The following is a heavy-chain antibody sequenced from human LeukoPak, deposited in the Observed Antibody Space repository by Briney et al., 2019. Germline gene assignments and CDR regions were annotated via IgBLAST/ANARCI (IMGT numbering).Heavy chain of an antibody. J-gene: IGHJ4*02. CDR1: GFTFSSYN. CDR3: ARDREWKLGEGYFDS. V-gene: IGHV3-30-3*01. D-gene: IGHD3-10*01. Sequence: GGSLRLSCAASGFTFSSYNMHWVRQAPGKGLEWVAVISYDGSNKYYTDSVKGRFTISRDNSKDTLFLQMNSLRADDTAVYYCARDREWKLGEGYFDSWGQGTLGTVSS. CDR2: ISYDGSNK.